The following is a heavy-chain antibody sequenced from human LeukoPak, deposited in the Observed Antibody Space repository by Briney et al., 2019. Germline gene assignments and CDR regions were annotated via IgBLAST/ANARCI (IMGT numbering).Heavy chain of an antibody. CDR2: INHSGST. J-gene: IGHJ6*03. CDR1: GGSFSGYY. D-gene: IGHD6-13*01. V-gene: IGHV4-34*01. Sequence: PSETLSLTCAVYGGSFSGYYWSWIRQPPGKGLEWIGEINHSGSTNYNPSLKSRVTISVDTSKNQFSLKLSSVTAADTAVYYCARGYSSSWYFYYYMDVWGKETTVTVSS. CDR3: ARGYSSSWYFYYYMDV.